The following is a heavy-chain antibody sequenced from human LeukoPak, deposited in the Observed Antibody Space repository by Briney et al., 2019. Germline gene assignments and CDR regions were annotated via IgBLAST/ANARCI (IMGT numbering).Heavy chain of an antibody. CDR2: INAGNGNT. V-gene: IGHV1-3*01. CDR1: GYTFTSYA. CDR3: ARDHYDYVWGSYLFGY. J-gene: IGHJ4*02. Sequence: EASVKVSCKASGYTFTSYAMHWVRQAPGQRLEWMGWINAGNGNTKYSQKFQGRVTITRDTSASTAYMELSSLRSEDTAVYYCARDHYDYVWGSYLFGYWGQGTLVTVSS. D-gene: IGHD3-16*02.